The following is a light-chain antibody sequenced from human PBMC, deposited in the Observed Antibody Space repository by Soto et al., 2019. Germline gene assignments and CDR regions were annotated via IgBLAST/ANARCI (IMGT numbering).Light chain of an antibody. Sequence: DIQMTQSPSSLSASVGDRVTITYRASQGISHYLAWYQQKPEKVPKLLIYAASTLQSGVPSRFSGSGSGTDFTLTISSLQPEDVATYYCQKYKSAPLTFGGGTKVEIK. CDR1: QGISHY. V-gene: IGKV1-27*01. CDR2: AAS. CDR3: QKYKSAPLT. J-gene: IGKJ4*01.